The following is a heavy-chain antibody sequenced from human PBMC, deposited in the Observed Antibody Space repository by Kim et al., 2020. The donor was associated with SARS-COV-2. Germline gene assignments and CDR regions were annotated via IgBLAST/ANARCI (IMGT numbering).Heavy chain of an antibody. CDR2: IDPSDSYT. V-gene: IGHV5-10-1*01. CDR1: GYSFTSYW. CDR3: ARRVTAIPFFDY. J-gene: IGHJ4*02. Sequence: GESLKISCKGSGYSFTSYWISWVRQMPGKGLEWMGRIDPSDSYTNYSPSFQGHVTISADKSISTAYLQWSSLKASDTAMYYCARRVTAIPFFDYWGQGTLVTVSS. D-gene: IGHD2-21*02.